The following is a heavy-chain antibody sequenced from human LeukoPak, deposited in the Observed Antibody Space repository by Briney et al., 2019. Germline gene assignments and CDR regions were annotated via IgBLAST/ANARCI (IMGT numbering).Heavy chain of an antibody. Sequence: GGSLRLSCAASGFNLTNYAFYWVRQAPAKGLEWVAVIWFEGSDKYYGDSVKGRFTISRDNSKNTVYLQMNSLRAEDTALYYCARGGRRGYYYGMDVWGQGTTVTVSS. CDR1: GFNLTNYA. CDR2: IWFEGSDK. D-gene: IGHD3-10*01. J-gene: IGHJ6*02. V-gene: IGHV3-33*01. CDR3: ARGGRRGYYYGMDV.